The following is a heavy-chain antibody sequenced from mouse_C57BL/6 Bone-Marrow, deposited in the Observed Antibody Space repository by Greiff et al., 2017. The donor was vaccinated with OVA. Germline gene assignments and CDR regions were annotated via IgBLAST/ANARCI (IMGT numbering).Heavy chain of an antibody. CDR3: TRRSVWLRRGDFDY. J-gene: IGHJ2*01. CDR1: GYTFTDYE. D-gene: IGHD2-2*01. V-gene: IGHV1-15*01. Sequence: QVQLKESGAELVRPGASVTLSCKASGYTFTDYEMHWVKQTPVHGLEWIGAIDPETGGTAYNQKFKGKAILTADQSSSTAYMELRGLTSEDSAVYDCTRRSVWLRRGDFDYWGQGTTLTVSS. CDR2: IDPETGGT.